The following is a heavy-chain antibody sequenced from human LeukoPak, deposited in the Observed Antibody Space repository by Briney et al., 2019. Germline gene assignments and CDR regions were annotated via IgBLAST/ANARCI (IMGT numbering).Heavy chain of an antibody. CDR2: ISNSGYNT. Sequence: GGSLRLSCAASGFSVSSRAMSWVRQAPGKGLEWVSTISNSGYNTWYADSVKGRFTISRDNSQNTLYLQMSRLRAEDTALYYCARHDGSSFIYYVDHWGQGALVTVSS. CDR3: ARHDGSSFIYYVDH. V-gene: IGHV3-23*01. J-gene: IGHJ4*02. CDR1: GFSVSSRA. D-gene: IGHD1-26*01.